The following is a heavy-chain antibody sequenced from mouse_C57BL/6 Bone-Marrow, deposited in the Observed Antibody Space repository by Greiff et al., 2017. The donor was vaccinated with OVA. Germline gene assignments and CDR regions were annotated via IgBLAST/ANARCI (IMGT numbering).Heavy chain of an antibody. V-gene: IGHV5-15*01. CDR1: GFTFSDYG. CDR2: ISNLAYSI. D-gene: IGHD2-4*01. CDR3: ARRRALYDYDGDWYFDV. Sequence: VHVKQSGGGLVQPGGSLKLSCAASGFTFSDYGMAWVRQAPRKGPEWVAFISNLAYSIYYADTVTGRFTISRENAKNTLYLEMSSLRSEDTAMYYCARRRALYDYDGDWYFDVWGTGTTVTVSS. J-gene: IGHJ1*03.